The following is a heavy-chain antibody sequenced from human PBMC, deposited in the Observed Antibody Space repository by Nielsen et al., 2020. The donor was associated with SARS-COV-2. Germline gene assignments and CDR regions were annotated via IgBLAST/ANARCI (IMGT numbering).Heavy chain of an antibody. J-gene: IGHJ4*02. CDR3: ARGTEGYCGGDCYYFDY. CDR1: GFTFSSYG. CDR2: ISYDGSNK. V-gene: IGHV3-30*03. Sequence: GESLKISCAASGFTFSSYGMHWVRQAPGKGLEWVAVISYDGSNKYYVDSVKGRFTISRDNSKNTLYLQMNSLRADDTAVHYCARGTEGYCGGDCYYFDYWGQGTLVTVSS. D-gene: IGHD2-21*02.